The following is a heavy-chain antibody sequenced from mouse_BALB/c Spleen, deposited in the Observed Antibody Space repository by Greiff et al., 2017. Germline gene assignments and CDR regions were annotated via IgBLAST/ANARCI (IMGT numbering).Heavy chain of an antibody. CDR2: ISSGGGSI. J-gene: IGHJ3*01. CDR1: GFAFSSYD. V-gene: IGHV5-12-1*01. Sequence: EVHLVESGGGLVQPGGSLKLSCAASGFAFSSYDMPWVRQTPEKRLEWVAYISSGGGSIYYPDTVKGRFTISRDNAKNTLYLQMSSLRAEDTAMYYCARQNPWFAYWGQGTLVTVSA. CDR3: ARQNPWFAY.